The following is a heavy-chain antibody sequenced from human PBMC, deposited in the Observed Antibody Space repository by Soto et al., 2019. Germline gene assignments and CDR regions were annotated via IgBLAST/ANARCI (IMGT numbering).Heavy chain of an antibody. CDR2: ISGGDGSP. CDR1: GFTFSSYA. CDR3: AKWHTYNYDSLAFSGFDC. D-gene: IGHD3-16*01. V-gene: IGHV3-23*01. J-gene: IGHJ4*02. Sequence: GGSLRLSCVASGFTFSSYAMTWVRQAPGKGLEWVSAISGGDGSPSYADSVKGRFTISRDNTKNTLYLHMNSLRADDTAAYYCAKWHTYNYDSLAFSGFDCWDQGALVSSPQ.